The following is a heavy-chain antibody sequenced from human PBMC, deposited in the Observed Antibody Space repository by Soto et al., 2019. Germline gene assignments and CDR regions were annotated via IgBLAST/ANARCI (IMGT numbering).Heavy chain of an antibody. Sequence: GSLRLSCVGSGFTFSTYSINWVRQAPGKGLEWVSSISSRSDIYYADSVKGRFTISRDNAKNSVSLQMNSLRAEDTAVYYCAREYTAWPLAYGLDVWGQGATVTVSS. CDR2: ISSRSDI. J-gene: IGHJ6*02. CDR3: AREYTAWPLAYGLDV. V-gene: IGHV3-21*01. D-gene: IGHD2-2*02. CDR1: GFTFSTYS.